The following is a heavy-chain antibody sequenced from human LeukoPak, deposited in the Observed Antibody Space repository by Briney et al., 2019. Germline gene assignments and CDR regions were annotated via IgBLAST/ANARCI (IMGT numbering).Heavy chain of an antibody. V-gene: IGHV3-23*01. CDR2: LIGRGGST. J-gene: IGHJ4*02. Sequence: GGSLGFSCAAPGFTFSSYAMSWVGQAPGRGWEWVSVLIGRGGSTYYADSVKGRFTISRDNSKNTLYLQMNSLRAEDTAVYYCAKDKDRTTMVRGDSKFDYWGQGTLVTVSS. CDR1: GFTFSSYA. CDR3: AKDKDRTTMVRGDSKFDY. D-gene: IGHD3-10*01.